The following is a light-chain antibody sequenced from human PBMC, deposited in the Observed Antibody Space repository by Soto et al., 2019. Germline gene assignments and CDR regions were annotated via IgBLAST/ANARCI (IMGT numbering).Light chain of an antibody. CDR1: SSDVGGYNY. CDR2: EVS. CDR3: SSFAGNNNVV. V-gene: IGLV2-8*01. Sequence: QSALTQPASVSGSPGQSITISCTGTSSDVGGYNYVSWYQQHPGKAPKLMISEVSKRPSGVPDRFSGSKSGNTASLTVSGLQAEDEADYYCSSFAGNNNVVFGGGTKVTVL. J-gene: IGLJ2*01.